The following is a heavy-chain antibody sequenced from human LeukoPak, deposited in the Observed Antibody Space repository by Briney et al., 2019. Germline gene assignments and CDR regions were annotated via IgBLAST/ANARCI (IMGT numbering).Heavy chain of an antibody. Sequence: PGGSLRLSCAASGFTVSSNYMSWVRQAPGMGLEWVSIIYGGGSTYYADSVKGRSTISRDNSKNTLYLQMNSLRAEDTAVYYCARDQLGSFDYWGQGTLVTVSS. D-gene: IGHD7-27*01. J-gene: IGHJ4*02. CDR2: IYGGGST. CDR3: ARDQLGSFDY. V-gene: IGHV3-53*01. CDR1: GFTVSSNY.